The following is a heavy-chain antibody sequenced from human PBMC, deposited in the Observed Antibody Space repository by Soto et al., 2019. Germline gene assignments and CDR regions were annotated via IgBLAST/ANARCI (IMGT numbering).Heavy chain of an antibody. CDR1: GFSLTSPGMW. CDR3: ARSIRGPRRFDGMDV. J-gene: IGHJ6*02. CDR2: IERDDDDK. V-gene: IGHV2-70*13. D-gene: IGHD3-10*01. Sequence: SGPTLVNTTETLTLTCTFSGFSLTSPGMWVSWIRQSPGKALEWLALIERDDDDKYYSTSLKTRLTISKDTRKNQVVLTMANMEPADTATYYCARSIRGPRRFDGMDVWGQGTTVTVSS.